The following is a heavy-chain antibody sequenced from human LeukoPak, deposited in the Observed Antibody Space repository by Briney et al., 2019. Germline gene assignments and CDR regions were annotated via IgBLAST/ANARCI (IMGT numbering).Heavy chain of an antibody. CDR1: GYTLTELS. V-gene: IGHV1-46*01. J-gene: IGHJ4*02. CDR2: INPSGGST. Sequence: ASVKVSCKVSGYTLTELSMHWVRQAPGQGLEWMGIINPSGGSTSYAQKFQGRVTMTRDTSTSTVYMELSSLRSEDTAVYYCASNYGRYDYWGQGTLVTVSS. D-gene: IGHD4-17*01. CDR3: ASNYGRYDY.